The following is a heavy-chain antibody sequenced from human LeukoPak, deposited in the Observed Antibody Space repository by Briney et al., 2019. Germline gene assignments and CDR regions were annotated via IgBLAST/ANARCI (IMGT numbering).Heavy chain of an antibody. D-gene: IGHD1-26*01. CDR2: INPSGGST. V-gene: IGHV1-46*01. Sequence: ASVKVSCKASGYTFTSYYMHWVRQAPGQGLEWMGIINPSGGSTSYAQKFQGRVTMTRDMSTSTVYMELSSLRSEDTAVYYCARDLASSGSYPYPSIGFDCWGQGTLVTVSS. CDR1: GYTFTSYY. CDR3: ARDLASSGSYPYPSIGFDC. J-gene: IGHJ4*02.